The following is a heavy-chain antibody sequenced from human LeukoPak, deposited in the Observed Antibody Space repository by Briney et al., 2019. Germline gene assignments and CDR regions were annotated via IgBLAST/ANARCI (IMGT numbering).Heavy chain of an antibody. Sequence: GESLKISCKGSGYSFTSYWIGWVRQMPGKGLEWMGIIYPGDSDTRYSPSFQGQVTISADKSISTAYLQWSSLKASDTAMYYCARPARPYSSSWYAFDYWGQGTLVTVSS. V-gene: IGHV5-51*01. D-gene: IGHD6-13*01. CDR1: GYSFTSYW. CDR3: ARPARPYSSSWYAFDY. CDR2: IYPGDSDT. J-gene: IGHJ4*02.